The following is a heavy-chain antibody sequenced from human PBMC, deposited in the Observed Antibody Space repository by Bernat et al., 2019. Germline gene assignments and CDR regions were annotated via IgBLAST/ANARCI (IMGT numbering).Heavy chain of an antibody. D-gene: IGHD3-3*01. CDR3: ARYYDFWSGYDS. CDR2: INPNGGGT. J-gene: IGHJ4*02. Sequence: QVQLVQSGAEVKKPGASVKVSCKASGYSFTDYYIHWVRQAPGQGLEWMGRINPNGGGTDFAQRFQGSVTMTRDTSIRPAYMGLSGVTSDDTAIYYCARYYDFWSGYDSWGQGTLVTVSS. V-gene: IGHV1-2*06. CDR1: GYSFTDYY.